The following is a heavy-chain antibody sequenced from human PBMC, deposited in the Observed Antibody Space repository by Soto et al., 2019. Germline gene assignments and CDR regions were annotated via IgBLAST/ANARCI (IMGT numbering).Heavy chain of an antibody. CDR2: IKGKVDGGAT. J-gene: IGHJ4*02. V-gene: IGHV3-15*01. CDR3: TTDVTGAYGGDY. CDR1: GLTFSGAW. Sequence: EVQLVESGGNLVNPGGSLRLSCATSGLTFSGAWLSWVRQAPGKGLEWVGRIKGKVDGGATDYAAPVKGRFAISRDYSKDTLYLQINSLKTEDTAVYFCTTDVTGAYGGDYWGQGTLVTVSS. D-gene: IGHD3-16*01.